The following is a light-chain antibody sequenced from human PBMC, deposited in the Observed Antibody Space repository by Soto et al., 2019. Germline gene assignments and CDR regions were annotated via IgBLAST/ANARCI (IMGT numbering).Light chain of an antibody. V-gene: IGKV1-5*03. CDR1: QSISNW. CDR3: QQFKSYPYT. Sequence: DIQMTQSPSTLSASVGDRVTLTCRASQSISNWLAWYQQKPGKAPKLLIYKASSLESGVPSRFSGSGSGTEFTLTISSLQPDDFATYYCQQFKSYPYTFGLGTKLEI. CDR2: KAS. J-gene: IGKJ2*01.